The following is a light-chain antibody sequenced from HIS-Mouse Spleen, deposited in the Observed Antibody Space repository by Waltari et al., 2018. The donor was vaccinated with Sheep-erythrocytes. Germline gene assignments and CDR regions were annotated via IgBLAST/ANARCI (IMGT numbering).Light chain of an antibody. Sequence: QSALTQPRSVSGSPGQSVTISCTGTSSDVGGYNYVSWYQQHPGKAPKLMIYEVSKRASGGPDCFSCSQSCNTASLTISGLQAEDEADYYCCSYAGSYNHVFATGTKVTVL. J-gene: IGLJ1*01. CDR1: SSDVGGYNY. CDR2: EVS. V-gene: IGLV2-11*01. CDR3: CSYAGSYNHV.